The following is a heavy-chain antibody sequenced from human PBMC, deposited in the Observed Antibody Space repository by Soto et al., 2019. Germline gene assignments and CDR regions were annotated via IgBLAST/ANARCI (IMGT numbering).Heavy chain of an antibody. J-gene: IGHJ4*02. CDR2: ISSSSSYI. CDR1: GFTFSSYS. Sequence: EVQLVESGGGLVKPGGSLRLSCAASGFTFSSYSMNWVRQAPGKGLEWVSSISSSSSYIYYADSVKGRFTISRDNAKTSLYLQMNSLRAEDTAVYFCTSHPRDSSSHWYYFDYWGQGTLVTVSS. V-gene: IGHV3-21*01. D-gene: IGHD3-22*01. CDR3: TSHPRDSSSHWYYFDY.